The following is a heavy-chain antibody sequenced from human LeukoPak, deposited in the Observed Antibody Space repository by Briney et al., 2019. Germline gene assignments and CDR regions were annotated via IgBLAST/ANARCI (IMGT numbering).Heavy chain of an antibody. CDR2: IIPIFGTA. J-gene: IGHJ3*02. CDR1: GGTFSSYA. D-gene: IGHD1-26*01. V-gene: IGHV1-69*13. CDR3: ARMRELWDGGGLNDAFDI. Sequence: SVKVSCKASGGTFSSYAISWVRQAPGQGLEWMGGIIPIFGTANYAQKFQGRVTITADESTSTAYMELSSLRSEDTAVYYCARMRELWDGGGLNDAFDIWGQGTMVTVPS.